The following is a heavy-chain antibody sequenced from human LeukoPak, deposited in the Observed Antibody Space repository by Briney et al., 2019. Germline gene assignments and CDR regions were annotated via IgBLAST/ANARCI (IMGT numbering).Heavy chain of an antibody. CDR2: IYHCGST. V-gene: IGHV4-4*02. CDR3: ARRNGQDIVATFRRRYYFDY. CDR1: GGSISSSNW. D-gene: IGHD5-12*01. J-gene: IGHJ4*02. Sequence: SGTLSLTCAVFGGSISSSNWWSWVRQPPGKGLEWIGEIYHCGSTNYNPSLKSRVTISINTSKNQFSLKLSSVTAADTAVYYCARRNGQDIVATFRRRYYFDYWGQGTLVTVSS.